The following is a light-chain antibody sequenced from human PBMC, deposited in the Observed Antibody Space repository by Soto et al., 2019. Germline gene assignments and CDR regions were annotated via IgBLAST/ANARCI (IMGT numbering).Light chain of an antibody. CDR3: KKYDTSPGT. Sequence: EIVLTQSPGTLSLYRGERTTLSCRASQTVNSIYFAWYQRKPGQAPRLLIYGASNRATGIPDRFRGSGFGTDFPLPICGREAEDFGVYYCKKYDTSPGTFGKGTKVDIK. CDR1: QTVNSIY. J-gene: IGKJ1*01. CDR2: GAS. V-gene: IGKV3-20*01.